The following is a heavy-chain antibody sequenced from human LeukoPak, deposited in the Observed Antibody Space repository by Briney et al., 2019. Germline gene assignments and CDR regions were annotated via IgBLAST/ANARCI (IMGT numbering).Heavy chain of an antibody. J-gene: IGHJ4*02. CDR1: GGSISSYY. CDR2: IHYSGST. CDR3: ARDGGQLWSQDFDY. Sequence: PSETLSLTCTVSGGSISSYYWSWIRQPPGKGLEWIGYIHYSGSTNYKSSLKSRVTISVDTSKNQFSLKLSSVTAADTAVYYCARDGGQLWSQDFDYWGQGTLVTVSS. D-gene: IGHD5-18*01. V-gene: IGHV4-59*12.